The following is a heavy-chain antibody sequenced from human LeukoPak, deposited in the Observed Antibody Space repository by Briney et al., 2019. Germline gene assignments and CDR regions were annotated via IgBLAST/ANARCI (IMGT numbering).Heavy chain of an antibody. CDR2: IIPIFGTA. Sequence: ASVKVSCKASGGTFSSYAIRWVRQAPGQRLEWMGGIIPIFGTANYAQKFQGRVTITADKSTSTAYMELSSLRSEDTAVYYCAREGVDYGLDYWGQGTLVTVSS. CDR1: GGTFSSYA. J-gene: IGHJ4*02. CDR3: AREGVDYGLDY. V-gene: IGHV1-69*06. D-gene: IGHD4-17*01.